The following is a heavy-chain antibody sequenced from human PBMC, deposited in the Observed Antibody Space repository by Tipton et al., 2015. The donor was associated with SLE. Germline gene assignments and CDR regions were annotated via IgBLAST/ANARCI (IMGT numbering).Heavy chain of an antibody. J-gene: IGHJ5*02. Sequence: QSGAEVKKPGASVKVSCKASGYTFTSYGISWVRQAPGQGLEWMGWISAYNGNTNYAQKLQGRVTMTTDTSTSTAYMELRSPRSDDTAVYYCARDEGSYDILTGYSWFDPWGQGTLVTVSS. CDR1: GYTFTSYG. CDR3: ARDEGSYDILTGYSWFDP. V-gene: IGHV1-18*01. CDR2: ISAYNGNT. D-gene: IGHD3-9*01.